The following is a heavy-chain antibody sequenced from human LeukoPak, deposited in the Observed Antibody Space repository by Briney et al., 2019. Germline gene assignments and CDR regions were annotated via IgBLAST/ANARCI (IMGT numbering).Heavy chain of an antibody. D-gene: IGHD2-15*01. J-gene: IGHJ4*02. CDR1: GDSISSGYSS. V-gene: IGHV4-31*03. CDR3: ARDLLGHCTGGSCSRHRYFDF. Sequence: PSETLSLTCTVSGDSISSGYSSWSWIRQHPGKGLEYIGYISYSGRTYSSPSLKSRVTISVDTSKNQFSLKLSSVTAADTAVYYCARDLLGHCTGGSCSRHRYFDFWGKGTLVTVSS. CDR2: ISYSGRT.